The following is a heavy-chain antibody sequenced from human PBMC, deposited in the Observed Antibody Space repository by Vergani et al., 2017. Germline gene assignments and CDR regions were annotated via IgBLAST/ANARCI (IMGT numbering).Heavy chain of an antibody. D-gene: IGHD3-10*01. CDR2: IYHSGST. V-gene: IGHV4-38-2*01. J-gene: IGHJ6*02. CDR3: ARLTPYGSGSYFCYYYGMTV. CDR1: GYSISSGYY. Sequence: QVQLQESGPGLVKPSETLSLTCAVSGYSISSGYYWGWIRQPPGKGLEWIGSIYHSGSTYYNPSLKSRVTISVDTSKNQFSLKLSSVTAADTAVYYCARLTPYGSGSYFCYYYGMTVWGQETTVPVPS.